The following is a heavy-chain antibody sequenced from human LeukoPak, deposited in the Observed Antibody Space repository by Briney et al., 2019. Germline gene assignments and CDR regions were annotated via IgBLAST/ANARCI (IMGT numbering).Heavy chain of an antibody. V-gene: IGHV3-21*01. CDR1: GFTFSSYS. Sequence: PGGSLRLSCAASGFTFSSYSMNWVRQAPGKGLEWVSSISSSSSYIYYADSVKGRFTISRDNAKNSLYLQMNSLRAEDTAVYYCTRSTQSNSVTFEYWGQGILVTVSS. J-gene: IGHJ4*02. CDR2: ISSSSSYI. D-gene: IGHD1-1*01. CDR3: TRSTQSNSVTFEY.